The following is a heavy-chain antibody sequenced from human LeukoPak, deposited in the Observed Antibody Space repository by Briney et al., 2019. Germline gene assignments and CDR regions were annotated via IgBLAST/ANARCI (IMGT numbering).Heavy chain of an antibody. CDR3: ATLIVATGEVFDY. CDR2: ISGSGGST. V-gene: IGHV3-23*01. CDR1: GFTFSSYA. Sequence: GGSLRLSCAASGFTFSSYAMSWVRQAPGKELEWVSAISGSGGSTYYADSVKGRFTISRDNSKTPLYLQMNSLRAEDTAVYYCATLIVATGEVFDYWGQGTLVTVSS. J-gene: IGHJ4*02. D-gene: IGHD5-12*01.